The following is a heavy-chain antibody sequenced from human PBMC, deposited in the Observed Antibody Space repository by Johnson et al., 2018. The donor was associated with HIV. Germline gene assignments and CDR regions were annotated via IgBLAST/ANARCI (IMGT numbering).Heavy chain of an antibody. CDR3: ARGSGSYDLVKGAFDF. CDR2: IGSAGDT. V-gene: IGHV3-13*01. D-gene: IGHD1-26*01. CDR1: GFTFSKFD. J-gene: IGHJ3*01. Sequence: DVQVVESGGGLVQPGGSLRLSCAASGFTFSKFDMYWVRQASGKGLEWVSTIGSAGDTYYTDSVKGRFTISRENARNSFYLQMNSLRAGDTAVYYCARGSGSYDLVKGAFDFWGQGTIVTVSS.